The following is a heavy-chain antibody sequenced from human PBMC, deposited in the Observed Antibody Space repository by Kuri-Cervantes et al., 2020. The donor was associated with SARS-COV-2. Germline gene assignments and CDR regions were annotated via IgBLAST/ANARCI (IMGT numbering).Heavy chain of an antibody. CDR3: AKASPTSYSSGWYSHY. D-gene: IGHD6-19*01. V-gene: IGHV3-23*01. Sequence: GGSLRLSCAASGFTFSSYAMSWVRQAPGKGLEWVSTISGSGGSIYYADSVKGRFTISRDNSKNTLYLQMNSLRAEDTAVYYCAKASPTSYSSGWYSHYWGQGTLVTVSS. CDR1: GFTFSSYA. CDR2: ISGSGGSI. J-gene: IGHJ4*02.